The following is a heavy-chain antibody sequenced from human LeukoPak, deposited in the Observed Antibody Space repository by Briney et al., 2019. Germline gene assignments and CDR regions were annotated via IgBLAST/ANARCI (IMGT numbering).Heavy chain of an antibody. CDR1: GFTFSSYS. CDR3: AGYGGNFNYYYYYYMDV. CDR2: ISTTSTYI. J-gene: IGHJ6*03. Sequence: GGSLRLSCAASGFTFSSYSMAWVRQAPGKGVEWGSSISTTSTYIFYGDSVKGRFTISRDNAKTSLYLQMNSLRAEDPAVYYCAGYGGNFNYYYYYYMDVWGKGTTVTVSS. V-gene: IGHV3-21*01. D-gene: IGHD4-23*01.